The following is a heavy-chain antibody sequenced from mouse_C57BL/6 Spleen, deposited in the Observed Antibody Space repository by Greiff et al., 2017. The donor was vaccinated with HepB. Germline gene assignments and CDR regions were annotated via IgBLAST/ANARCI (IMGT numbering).Heavy chain of an antibody. CDR1: GYAFSSSW. CDR3: ARWGTTVKGPYYFDY. Sequence: VKVVESGPELVKPGASVKISCKASGYAFSSSWMNWVKQRPGKGLEWIGRIYPGDGDTNYNGKFKGKATLTADKSSSTAYMQLSSLTSEDSAVYFCARWGTTVKGPYYFDYWGQGTTLTVSS. V-gene: IGHV1-82*01. D-gene: IGHD1-1*01. CDR2: IYPGDGDT. J-gene: IGHJ2*01.